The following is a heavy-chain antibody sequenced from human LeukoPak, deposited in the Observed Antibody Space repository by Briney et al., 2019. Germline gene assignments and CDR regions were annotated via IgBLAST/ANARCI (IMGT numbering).Heavy chain of an antibody. D-gene: IGHD3-10*01. CDR1: RGSISGYY. Sequence: SETLSLTCSLSRGSISGYYWSWIRQPPGKGLEWIGSIDYSGSTHDNPSLKSRVTISVDTSKSQFSLKLSSVIAADTAVYYCARADGSVAWGAFDIWGQGTMVTVSS. V-gene: IGHV4-59*01. CDR2: IDYSGST. J-gene: IGHJ3*02. CDR3: ARADGSVAWGAFDI.